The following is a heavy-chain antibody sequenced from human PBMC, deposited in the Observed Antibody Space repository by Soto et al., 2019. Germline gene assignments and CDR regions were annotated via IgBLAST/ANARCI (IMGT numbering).Heavy chain of an antibody. J-gene: IGHJ4*02. CDR1: GFTLTTYT. CDR3: AREDGVVGATSAFDY. CDR2: INGRGNYK. V-gene: IGHV3-21*01. D-gene: IGHD1-26*01. Sequence: GGSLRLSCAASGFTLTTYTMNWVRQAPGMGLEWVSSINGRGNYKYYTDSVEGRFIISRDNAQNSLYLQMNSLRAEDTAVYYCAREDGVVGATSAFDYWGQGTLVTVSS.